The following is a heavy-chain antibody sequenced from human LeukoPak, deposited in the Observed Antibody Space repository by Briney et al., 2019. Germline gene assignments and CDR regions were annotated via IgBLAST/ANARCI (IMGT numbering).Heavy chain of an antibody. D-gene: IGHD3-10*01. Sequence: GGSLRLSCAASGFTFSNYEMNWVRQAPGKGLEWVSYISSSGGTIYYADSVKGRFAISRDNAKNSLYLQMHSLRAEDTAVYYCANRPPPSRGPYDYWGQGTLVTVSS. J-gene: IGHJ4*02. V-gene: IGHV3-48*03. CDR2: ISSSGGTI. CDR1: GFTFSNYE. CDR3: ANRPPPSRGPYDY.